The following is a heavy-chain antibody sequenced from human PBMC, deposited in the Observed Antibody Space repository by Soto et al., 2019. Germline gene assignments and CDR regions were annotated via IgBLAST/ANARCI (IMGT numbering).Heavy chain of an antibody. CDR1: GYTFTNYW. CDR3: GRLVVAGTADYFDY. V-gene: IGHV5-51*01. D-gene: IGHD6-19*01. CDR2: VYPGDSDA. J-gene: IGHJ4*02. Sequence: GESLKISCQGSGYTFTNYWIGWVRQMPGKGLEWMGIVYPGDSDARYSPSFQGQVTISVDKSTTTAYLQWNNLKASDTAMYYCGRLVVAGTADYFDYWGQGSLVTVSS.